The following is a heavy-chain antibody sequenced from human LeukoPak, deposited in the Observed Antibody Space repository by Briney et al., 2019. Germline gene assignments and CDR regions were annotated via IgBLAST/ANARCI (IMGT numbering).Heavy chain of an antibody. CDR1: GGTFSSYA. D-gene: IGHD3-22*01. J-gene: IGHJ4*02. CDR3: ARGRYSYDSSGYYSHGFDY. CDR2: IIPIFGTA. V-gene: IGHV1-69*05. Sequence: SVKVSCKASGGTFSSYAISLVRQAPGQGLEWMGRIIPIFGTANYAQKFQGRVTITTDESTSTAYMELSSLRSEDTAVYYCARGRYSYDSSGYYSHGFDYWGQGTLVTVSS.